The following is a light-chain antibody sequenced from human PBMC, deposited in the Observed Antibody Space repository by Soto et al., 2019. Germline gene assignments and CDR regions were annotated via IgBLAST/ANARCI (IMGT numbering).Light chain of an antibody. J-gene: IGLJ2*01. CDR1: SSSIGKNY. CDR2: DTN. Sequence: QSALTQPPSVSAAPGQKVTISCSGSSSSIGKNYVSWYQQFPGTAPKLLIVDTNKRPSGIPDRFSGSKSGTSATLAITGLQTGDEADYYCAAWDGSLRELLFGGGTKVTVL. CDR3: AAWDGSLRELL. V-gene: IGLV1-51*01.